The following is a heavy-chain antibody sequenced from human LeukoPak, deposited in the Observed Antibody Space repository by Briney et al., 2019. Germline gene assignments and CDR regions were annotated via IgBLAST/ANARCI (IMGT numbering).Heavy chain of an antibody. V-gene: IGHV4-39*07. CDR3: ARARERITMIVVVITSYYFDS. CDR2: IYYSGST. D-gene: IGHD3-22*01. CDR1: GGSISSSSYY. J-gene: IGHJ4*02. Sequence: SETLSLTCTVSGGSISSSSYYWGWIRQPPGKGLEWIGSIYYSGSTYYNPSLKSRVTISVDTSKNQFSLKLSSVTAADTAVYYCARARERITMIVVVITSYYFDSWGQGTLVTVSS.